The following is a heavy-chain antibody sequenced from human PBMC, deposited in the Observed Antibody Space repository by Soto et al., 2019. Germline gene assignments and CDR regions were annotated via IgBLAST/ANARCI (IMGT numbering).Heavy chain of an antibody. J-gene: IGHJ6*02. CDR1: GFTFSSYS. Sequence: GGSLRLSCAASGFTFSSYSMNWVRQAPGKGLEWVSSISSSSSYIYYADSVKGRFTISRDNAKNSLYLQMNSLRAEDTAVYYCARDLVPARDGLYYYYGMDVWGQGTTVTVSS. D-gene: IGHD2-2*01. CDR2: ISSSSSYI. V-gene: IGHV3-21*01. CDR3: ARDLVPARDGLYYYYGMDV.